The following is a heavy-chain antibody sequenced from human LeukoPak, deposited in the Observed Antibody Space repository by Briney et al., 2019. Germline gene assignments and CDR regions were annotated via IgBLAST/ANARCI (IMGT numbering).Heavy chain of an antibody. CDR2: INHSGST. CDR1: GGSFSGYY. CDR3: ARGPPSDYVWGSYRLYYFDY. Sequence: SETLSLTCAVYGGSFSGYYWSWIRQPPGKGLEWIGEINHSGSTNYNPSLKSRVTISVDTSKNQFSLKLSSVTAADTAVYYCARGPPSDYVWGSYRLYYFDYWGQGTLVTVSS. D-gene: IGHD3-16*02. J-gene: IGHJ4*02. V-gene: IGHV4-34*01.